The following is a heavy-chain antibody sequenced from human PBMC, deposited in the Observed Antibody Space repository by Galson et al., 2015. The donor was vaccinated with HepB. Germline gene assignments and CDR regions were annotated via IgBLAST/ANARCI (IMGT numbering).Heavy chain of an antibody. Sequence: SLRLSCAASGFTFSSYAMSWVRQAPGKGLECVSAITGSGGSTYYADSVKGRFTISRDNSKSTMYLQMNSLRAEDTAVYYCARGDYYDSSGPTLGGFDYWGQGTLVTVSS. CDR3: ARGDYYDSSGPTLGGFDY. CDR1: GFTFSSYA. D-gene: IGHD3-22*01. V-gene: IGHV3-23*01. CDR2: ITGSGGST. J-gene: IGHJ4*02.